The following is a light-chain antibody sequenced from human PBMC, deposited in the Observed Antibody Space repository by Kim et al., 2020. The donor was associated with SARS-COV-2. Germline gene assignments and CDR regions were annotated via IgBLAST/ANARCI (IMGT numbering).Light chain of an antibody. CDR2: AAS. V-gene: IGKV1-27*01. CDR3: QKSDSAPWT. J-gene: IGKJ1*01. Sequence: ASVGDRVTITCRASQGISNYLAWYQQKPGKVPNPLIYAASTLLSGVPSRFSGSGSGTDFTLTISSLRPEDVATYYCQKSDSAPWTFGQGTKVDIK. CDR1: QGISNY.